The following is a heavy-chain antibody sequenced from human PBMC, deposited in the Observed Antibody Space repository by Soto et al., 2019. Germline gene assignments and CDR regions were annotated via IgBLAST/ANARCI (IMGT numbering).Heavy chain of an antibody. CDR3: AARHYYDSSGNAFDI. CDR2: INWNGGST. CDR1: GFTFSSYG. V-gene: IGHV3-20*04. J-gene: IGHJ3*02. Sequence: GGSLRLSCAGSGFTFSSYGMSWVRQAPGKGLEWVSGINWNGGSTGYADSVKGRFTISRDNAKNSLYLQMNSLRAEDTALYYCAARHYYDSSGNAFDIWGQGTMVTVSS. D-gene: IGHD3-22*01.